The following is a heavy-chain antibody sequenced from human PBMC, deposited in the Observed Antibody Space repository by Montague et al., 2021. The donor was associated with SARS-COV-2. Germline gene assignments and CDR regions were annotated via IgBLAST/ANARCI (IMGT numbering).Heavy chain of an antibody. J-gene: IGHJ4*02. CDR2: IYYCWST. CDR1: GGSRRSYY. V-gene: IGHV4-59*08. CDR3: ARGFDY. Sequence: SETLSLTCTVSGGSRRSYYWSWIRQPPGTGREGIGNIYYCWSTNYNPTRKGRVTITVDTSKNQCSLTLSSVTAADTAVYYCARGFDYWGQGTLVTVSS.